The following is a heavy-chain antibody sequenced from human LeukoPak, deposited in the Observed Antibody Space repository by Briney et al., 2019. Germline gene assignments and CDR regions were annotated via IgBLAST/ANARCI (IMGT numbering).Heavy chain of an antibody. CDR1: GYTFTSYG. D-gene: IGHD5-18*01. CDR2: ISAYNGNT. V-gene: IGHV1-18*01. Sequence: ASVKVSCKASGYTFTSYGVSWVRQAPGQGLEWMGWISAYNGNTNYAQKLQGRVTMTTDTSTSTAYMELRSLRSDDTAVYYCAKIGGYSYEGDWFDPWGQGTLVTVSS. CDR3: AKIGGYSYEGDWFDP. J-gene: IGHJ5*02.